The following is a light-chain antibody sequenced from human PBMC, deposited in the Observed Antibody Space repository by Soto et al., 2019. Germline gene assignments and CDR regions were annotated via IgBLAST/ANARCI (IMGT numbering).Light chain of an antibody. CDR1: QSVSSSY. CDR2: GAS. J-gene: IGKJ1*01. Sequence: EIVLTQSPGTLSLSPGERATLSCRASQSVSSSYLAWYQQKPGQAPRLLIYGASSRATGIPDRFSGSGSGTDFTLTISRLEPEDFAVYYCQQSYNWPPWTFGQGTKVDIK. CDR3: QQSYNWPPWT. V-gene: IGKV3-20*01.